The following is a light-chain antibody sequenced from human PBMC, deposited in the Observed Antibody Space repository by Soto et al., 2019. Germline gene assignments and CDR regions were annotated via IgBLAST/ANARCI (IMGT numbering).Light chain of an antibody. CDR1: SSDVGDYIY. V-gene: IGLV2-11*01. Sequence: QSALTQPRSVSGSPGQSVTISCTGTSSDVGDYIYVSWYQQHPGKAPKLMIYDVTKRPSGVPDRFSGSKSGNTASLTISGLRAEDEADYYCCSNAGRNTYVFGTGTKLTVL. J-gene: IGLJ1*01. CDR2: DVT. CDR3: CSNAGRNTYV.